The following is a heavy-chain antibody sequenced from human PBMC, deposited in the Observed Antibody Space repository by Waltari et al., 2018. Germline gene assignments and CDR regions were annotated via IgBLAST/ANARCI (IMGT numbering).Heavy chain of an antibody. CDR1: GGSISSYS. CDR2: IYYSGST. Sequence: QVQLQESGPGLVKPSETLSLTCTVSGGSISSYSWSWIRQPPGKGLEWIGYIYYSGSTNYNPSLKSRVTISVDTSKNQFSLKLSSVTAADTAVYYCARGPGRGGATTRFFDYWGQGTLVTVSS. CDR3: ARGPGRGGATTRFFDY. D-gene: IGHD1-26*01. V-gene: IGHV4-59*01. J-gene: IGHJ4*02.